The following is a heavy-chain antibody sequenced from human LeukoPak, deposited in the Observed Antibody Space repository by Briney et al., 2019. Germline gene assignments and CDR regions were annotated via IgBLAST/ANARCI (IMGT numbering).Heavy chain of an antibody. Sequence: GGSLRLSCAASGFTFSSYGMHWVRQAPGKGLEWVAVISYDGSNNYYADSVKGRFTISRDNSKNTLYLQMNSLRAEDTAVYYCAKDLWRYCSGGSCYYVDYWGQGTLVTVSS. J-gene: IGHJ4*02. V-gene: IGHV3-30*18. D-gene: IGHD2-15*01. CDR2: ISYDGSNN. CDR3: AKDLWRYCSGGSCYYVDY. CDR1: GFTFSSYG.